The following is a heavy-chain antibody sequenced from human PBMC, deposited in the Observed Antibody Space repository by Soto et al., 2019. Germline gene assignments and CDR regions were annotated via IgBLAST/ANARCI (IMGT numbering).Heavy chain of an antibody. Sequence: GASVKVSCKASGYTFTGYYMHWVRQAPGQGLEWMGWINPNSGGTNYAQKFQGWVTMTRDTSISTAYMELSRLRSDDTAVYYCARGNRDYYYYCYMDVWGKGTTVTVSS. J-gene: IGHJ6*03. CDR2: INPNSGGT. CDR3: ARGNRDYYYYCYMDV. V-gene: IGHV1-2*04. CDR1: GYTFTGYY.